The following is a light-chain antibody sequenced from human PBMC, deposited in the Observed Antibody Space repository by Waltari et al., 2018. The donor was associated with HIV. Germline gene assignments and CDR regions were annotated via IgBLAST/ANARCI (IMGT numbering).Light chain of an antibody. CDR1: SSNLGSNY. V-gene: IGLV1-47*01. Sequence: QSVLTQPPSASGTPGQRVTISCSGSSSNLGSNYVSWYQQLPGTAPKLLILRNNHRPSGVPDRFSGSKSGTSASLAISGLRSDDEADYYCAAWDDSLSGFYVFGTGTKVTVL. J-gene: IGLJ1*01. CDR2: RNN. CDR3: AAWDDSLSGFYV.